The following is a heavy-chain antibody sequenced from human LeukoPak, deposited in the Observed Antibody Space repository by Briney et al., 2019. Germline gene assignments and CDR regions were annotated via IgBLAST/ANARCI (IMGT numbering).Heavy chain of an antibody. CDR3: ANPHHYYSSSGYYSTGFDY. CDR1: GFTFSSYG. CDR2: ISYDGSDK. V-gene: IGHV3-30*18. D-gene: IGHD3-22*01. J-gene: IGHJ4*02. Sequence: GGSLRLSCAASGFTFSSYGVHWVRQAPGKGLEWVAVISYDGSDKSYADSVKGRFTISRDNSKNTLFQQMNSLRAEDTTVYYCANPHHYYSSSGYYSTGFDYWGQGTLVTVSS.